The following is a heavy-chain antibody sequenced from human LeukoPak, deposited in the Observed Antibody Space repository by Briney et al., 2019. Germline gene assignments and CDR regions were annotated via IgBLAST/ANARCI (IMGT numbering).Heavy chain of an antibody. J-gene: IGHJ4*02. Sequence: PSETLSLTCSVSGGSISSSSYFWAWIRQPPGKGLQWIGSIDYSGTTYDNPSVKSRVSISLDTSKNQFSLRLNSVTAADTAVYYCASLGRLAAIGTKHWGQGTLVTVSS. CDR2: IDYSGTT. V-gene: IGHV4-39*07. D-gene: IGHD3-16*01. CDR3: ASLGRLAAIGTKH. CDR1: GGSISSSSYF.